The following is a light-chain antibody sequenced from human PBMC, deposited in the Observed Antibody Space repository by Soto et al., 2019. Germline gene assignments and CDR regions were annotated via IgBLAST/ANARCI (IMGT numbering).Light chain of an antibody. CDR2: KAS. V-gene: IGKV1-5*03. J-gene: IGKJ1*01. CDR3: QQYDSYSWT. CDR1: QSISSR. Sequence: DIQMTQSPSTLSASVGDRVTITCRASQSISSRLAWYQQKPGKVPKLLIYKASSLESGVPSRFSGSGSGTVITLTISSLQPDDFATYYSQQYDSYSWTFGKGTKVEI.